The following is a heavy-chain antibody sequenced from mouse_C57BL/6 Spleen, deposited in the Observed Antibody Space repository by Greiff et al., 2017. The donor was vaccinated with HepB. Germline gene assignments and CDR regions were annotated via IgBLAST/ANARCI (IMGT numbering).Heavy chain of an antibody. CDR3: ARNDYGSSYGGWYCDV. V-gene: IGHV2-2*01. CDR2: IWSGGST. Sequence: VQLQQSGPGLVQPSQSLSITCTVSGFSLTSYGVHWVRQSPGKGLEWLGVIWSGGSTDYNAAFISRLSISKDNSKSQVFFKMNSLQADDTAIYYCARNDYGSSYGGWYCDVWGTGTTVTVSS. CDR1: GFSLTSYG. J-gene: IGHJ1*03. D-gene: IGHD1-1*01.